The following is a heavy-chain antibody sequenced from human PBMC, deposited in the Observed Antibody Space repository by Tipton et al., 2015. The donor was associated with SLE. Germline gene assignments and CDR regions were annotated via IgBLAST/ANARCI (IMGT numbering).Heavy chain of an antibody. CDR2: IYYTGST. CDR3: ARHGEWELYYFDY. J-gene: IGHJ4*02. D-gene: IGHD1-26*01. V-gene: IGHV4-59*08. CDR1: DGSITDYY. Sequence: TLSLTCTVSDGSITDYYWTWIRQPPGRGLEWIGSIYYTGSTYYNPSLKSRVTTSIDTSRNQFSLELTSVTAADTARYYCARHGEWELYYFDYWGQGTLVTVSS.